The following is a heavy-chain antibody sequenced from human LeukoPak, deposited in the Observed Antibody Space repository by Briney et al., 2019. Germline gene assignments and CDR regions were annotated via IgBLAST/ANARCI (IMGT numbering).Heavy chain of an antibody. CDR3: ARGAAAGYYYYYYYMDV. J-gene: IGHJ6*03. CDR2: IYTSGST. D-gene: IGHD6-13*01. Sequence: SQTLSLTCTVSGGSISSGSYYWSWIRQPAGKGLEWIGRIYTSGSTNYNPSLKSRVTMSVDTSKNQFSLKMSSVTAADTAVYYCARGAAAGYYYYYYYMDVWGKGTTVTISS. CDR1: GGSISSGSYY. V-gene: IGHV4-61*02.